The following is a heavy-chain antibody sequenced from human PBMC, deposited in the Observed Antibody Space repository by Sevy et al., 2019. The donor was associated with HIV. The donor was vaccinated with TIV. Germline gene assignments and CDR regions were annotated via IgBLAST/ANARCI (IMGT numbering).Heavy chain of an antibody. CDR3: AKDLRVCLTSCKHLYYYYYGMDV. D-gene: IGHD2-2*01. CDR1: GFTFSSYG. Sequence: GGSLRLSCAASGFTFSSYGMHWVRQAPGKGLEWVAVISYDGSNKYYADSVKGRFTISRDNSKKTLYLQMNSLRAEDTAVYYCAKDLRVCLTSCKHLYYYYYGMDVWGQGTTVTVSS. V-gene: IGHV3-30*18. CDR2: ISYDGSNK. J-gene: IGHJ6*02.